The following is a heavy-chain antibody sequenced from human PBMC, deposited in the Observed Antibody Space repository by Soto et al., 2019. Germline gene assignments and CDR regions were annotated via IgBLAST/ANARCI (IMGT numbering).Heavy chain of an antibody. V-gene: IGHV3-33*06. CDR3: TKGQVVPLASSDNWFGP. D-gene: IGHD3-22*01. J-gene: IGHJ5*02. CDR2: ICGSGSTK. Sequence: GESLRLSCAASGFTFSSYGMHWVRQAPGKWLEWVSAICGSGSTKYHSDSVKGRFTISRDNSKNTVFLQMNDLRVEDTATYHCTKGQVVPLASSDNWFGPWGQGTLVTVSS. CDR1: GFTFSSYG.